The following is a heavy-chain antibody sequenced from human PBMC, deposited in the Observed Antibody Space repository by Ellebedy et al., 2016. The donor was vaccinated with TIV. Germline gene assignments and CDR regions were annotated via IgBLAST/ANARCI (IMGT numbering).Heavy chain of an antibody. CDR3: ARDRPRGRGDFDY. J-gene: IGHJ4*02. CDR1: GFTFSSYS. V-gene: IGHV3-48*02. D-gene: IGHD3-10*01. Sequence: PGGSLRLSCAASGFTFSSYSMNWVRQAPGKGLEWVSYISSSSSTRYYADSVKGRFTISRDNAKNSLYLQMNSLRDEDTAVYFCARDRPRGRGDFDYWGQGTLVTVSS. CDR2: ISSSSSTR.